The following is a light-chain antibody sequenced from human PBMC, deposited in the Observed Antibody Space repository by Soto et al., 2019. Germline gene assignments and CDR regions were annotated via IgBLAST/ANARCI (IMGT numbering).Light chain of an antibody. CDR1: QSVSSN. Sequence: EVVMTQSPATLSVSPGERATLSCRASQSVSSNLAWYQQKPGQAPRVLIYGASTRATGIPARFSGSGSGTAFTLTIRSLQSEDFAVYYCQQYNSWPLTFGGGTKVEIK. CDR3: QQYNSWPLT. V-gene: IGKV3-15*01. J-gene: IGKJ4*01. CDR2: GAS.